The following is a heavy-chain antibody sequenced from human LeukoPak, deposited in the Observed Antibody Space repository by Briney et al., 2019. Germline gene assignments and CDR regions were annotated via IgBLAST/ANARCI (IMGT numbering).Heavy chain of an antibody. CDR1: GGSISSYY. CDR2: IYYSGST. V-gene: IGHV4-59*08. J-gene: IGHJ5*02. D-gene: IGHD6-13*01. CDR3: ARHLRQGLLGYSSSSAWFDP. Sequence: SETLSLTCTVSGGSISSYYWSWIRQPPGKGLEWIGYIYYSGSTNYNPSLKSRVTISVDTSKNQFSLKLSSVTAADTAVYYCARHLRQGLLGYSSSSAWFDPWGQGTLVTVSS.